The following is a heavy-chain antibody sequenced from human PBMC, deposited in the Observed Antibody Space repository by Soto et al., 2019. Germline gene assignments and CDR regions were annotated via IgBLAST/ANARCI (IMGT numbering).Heavy chain of an antibody. CDR1: GFNFSTSA. CDR2: IVVGSGNT. CDR3: AARGDSGNYYHYYYGMDV. Sequence: GASVKVSCKASGFNFSTSAMQWVRQPLGQGLEWIGWIVVGSGNTNYAQKFQERVTITRDMSTSTAYMELRSLRSEDTAVYYCAARGDSGNYYHYYYGMDVWGQGTTVTV. J-gene: IGHJ6*02. D-gene: IGHD3-10*01. V-gene: IGHV1-58*02.